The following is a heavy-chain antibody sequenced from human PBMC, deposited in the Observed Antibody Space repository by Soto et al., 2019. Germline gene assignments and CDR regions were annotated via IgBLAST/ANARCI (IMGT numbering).Heavy chain of an antibody. CDR2: ISVTGYST. CDR3: VRDPDRAYFFDY. CDR1: GVTFSIYA. Sequence: QLLESGGDLLQPGGSLTLSCEVSGVTFSIYAMSWVRQAPGKGLEWVAGISVTGYSTFYAGFVEGRFTISRDNSKNTLALHMRNLRADDTATYCCVRDPDRAYFFDYWGPGTPVTVSS. V-gene: IGHV3-23*01. J-gene: IGHJ4*02.